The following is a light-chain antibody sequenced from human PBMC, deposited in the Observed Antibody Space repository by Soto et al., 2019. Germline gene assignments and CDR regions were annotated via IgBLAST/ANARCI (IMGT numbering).Light chain of an antibody. CDR1: QDIRGA. V-gene: IGKV1-13*02. CDR3: QQFNSYPIT. Sequence: AIQVTQSPSSLSASVGDRVTITCRASQDIRGALAWYQQKPGKAPKLLIYDVSTLESGVPSRFSGSGFGTEFTFAISSLQPEDFGTYYCQQFNSYPITFGHGTRLEIK. CDR2: DVS. J-gene: IGKJ5*01.